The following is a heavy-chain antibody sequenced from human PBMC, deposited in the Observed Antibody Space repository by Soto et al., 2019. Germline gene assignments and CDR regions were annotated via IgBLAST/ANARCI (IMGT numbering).Heavy chain of an antibody. Sequence: SETLSLTCTVSGGSISSGGYYWSWIRQHPGKGLEWIGYIYYSGSTYYNPTLKSRVTISVDTSKNQFSLKLSSVTAADTAVYYCARSSTSANYFDYWGQGTLVTVSS. V-gene: IGHV4-31*03. CDR3: ARSSTSANYFDY. CDR2: IYYSGST. CDR1: GGSISSGGYY. D-gene: IGHD2-2*01. J-gene: IGHJ4*02.